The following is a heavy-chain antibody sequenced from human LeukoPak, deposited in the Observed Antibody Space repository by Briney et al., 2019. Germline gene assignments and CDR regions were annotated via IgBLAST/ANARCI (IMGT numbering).Heavy chain of an antibody. CDR2: ISWNSGSI. J-gene: IGHJ4*02. Sequence: GGSLRLSCAASGFTFDDYAMHWVRQAPGKGLEWVSGISWNSGSIGYADSVKGRFTISRGNAKNSLYLQMNSLRAEDTAFYYCAKSYSSSWYGGNDYWGQGTLVTVSS. D-gene: IGHD6-13*01. CDR3: AKSYSSSWYGGNDY. V-gene: IGHV3-9*01. CDR1: GFTFDDYA.